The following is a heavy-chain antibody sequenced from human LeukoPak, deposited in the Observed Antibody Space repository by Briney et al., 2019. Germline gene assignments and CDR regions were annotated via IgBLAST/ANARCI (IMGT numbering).Heavy chain of an antibody. J-gene: IGHJ4*02. CDR1: GFTFRSHS. CDR2: ISSSGSTI. D-gene: IGHD2-15*01. Sequence: GGSLRLSCAASGFTFRSHSMQWVRQAPGKGLEWVSHISSSGSTIYYADSVKGRFTNSRDNAKESLYLQMSSLRDEDTAVYYCVFPYWQDLDHWGQGTRVSVSS. CDR3: VFPYWQDLDH. V-gene: IGHV3-48*02.